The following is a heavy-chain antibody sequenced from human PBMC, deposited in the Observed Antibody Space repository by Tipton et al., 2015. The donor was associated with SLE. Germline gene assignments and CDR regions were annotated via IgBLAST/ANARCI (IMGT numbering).Heavy chain of an antibody. CDR3: GKDMSPGGLDV. V-gene: IGHV3-9*01. Sequence: SLRLSCEGSGFTFNEHAMHWVRQAPGKGLEWVAAILWSGDRIDYADSVKGRFTISRDNAKNTLFLQMDSLRTEDTALYYCGKDMSPGGLDVWGHGTTVTVSS. CDR2: ILWSGDRI. J-gene: IGHJ6*02. CDR1: GFTFNEHA.